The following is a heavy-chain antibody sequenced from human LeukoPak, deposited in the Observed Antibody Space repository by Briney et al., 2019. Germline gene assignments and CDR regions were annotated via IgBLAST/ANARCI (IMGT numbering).Heavy chain of an antibody. CDR2: ISGYTGNT. J-gene: IGHJ5*02. D-gene: IGHD3-10*01. CDR3: ARSSWFGGRSEWRWFDP. CDR1: GYTFSSYG. V-gene: IGHV1-18*01. Sequence: EASVTVSCKASGYTFSSYGISWVRQAPGQGLEWMGWISGYTGNTNYAQNLQGRVTMTTDTSTSTAYMELRSLRSDDTALYYCARSSWFGGRSEWRWFDPWGQGTLVTVSS.